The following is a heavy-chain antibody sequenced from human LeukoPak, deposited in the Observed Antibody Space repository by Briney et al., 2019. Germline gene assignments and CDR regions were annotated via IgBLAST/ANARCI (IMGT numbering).Heavy chain of an antibody. V-gene: IGHV1-58*01. CDR2: IVVASGKT. CDR3: AAASVAPGGHFYGMEV. D-gene: IGHD2-8*02. J-gene: IGHJ6*04. CDR1: GFTFSNSA. Sequence: GASVKVSCKASGFTFSNSAVQWVRQARGQRLEWIGWIVVASGKTNYAQSFQGRLTVSRDMSTSTAYMEVGRLRPEDTAVYYCAAASVAPGGHFYGMEVWGKGTTVPVSS.